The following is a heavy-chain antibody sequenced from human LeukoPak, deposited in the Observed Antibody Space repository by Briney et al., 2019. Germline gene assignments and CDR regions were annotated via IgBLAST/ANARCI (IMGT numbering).Heavy chain of an antibody. CDR3: AKAREYNWNYGYFQH. V-gene: IGHV3-23*01. J-gene: IGHJ1*01. CDR1: GFTFSSYA. CDR2: ISGSGGST. Sequence: QAGGSLRLSCAASGFTFSSYAMSWVRQAPGKGLEWVSAISGSGGSTYYADSVKGRFTISRDNSKNTLYLQMNSRRAEDTSVYYCAKAREYNWNYGYFQHWGQGTLVTVSS. D-gene: IGHD1-7*01.